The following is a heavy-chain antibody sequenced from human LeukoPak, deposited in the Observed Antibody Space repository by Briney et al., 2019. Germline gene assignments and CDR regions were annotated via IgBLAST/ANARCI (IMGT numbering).Heavy chain of an antibody. Sequence: GGSLRLSCAASGFTVSSNYMSWVRQAPGKGLEWVSFIHSGVSTYYADSVKGRFTISRDNPKNTVYLQMNSLRAEDTAVYYCARRDNYDYWGQGTLVTVSS. CDR3: ARRDNYDY. J-gene: IGHJ4*02. CDR1: GFTVSSNY. D-gene: IGHD2-15*01. CDR2: IHSGVST. V-gene: IGHV3-53*01.